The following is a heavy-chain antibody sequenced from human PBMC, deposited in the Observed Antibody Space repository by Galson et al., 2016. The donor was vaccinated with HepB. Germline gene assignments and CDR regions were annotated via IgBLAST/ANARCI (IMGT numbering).Heavy chain of an antibody. J-gene: IGHJ4*02. CDR1: GYSFTDYW. Sequence: QSGAEVKKPGESLRISCKGSGYSFTDYWIGWVHQMPGKGLEWMGIIYPGDSHTRYSPSFQGQVTISADKSISTAYLQWSSLKASDTAIYYCARRLTHDSKIWEIDYGGQGTRVTVS. V-gene: IGHV5-51*07. CDR3: ARRLTHDSKIWEIDY. CDR2: IYPGDSHT. D-gene: IGHD3-16*01.